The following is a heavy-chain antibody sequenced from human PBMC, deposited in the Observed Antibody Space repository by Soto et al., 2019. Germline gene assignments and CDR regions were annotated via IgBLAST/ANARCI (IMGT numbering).Heavy chain of an antibody. J-gene: IGHJ6*02. CDR2: IFYSGSS. CDR1: GASISSSTYF. CDR3: ARGVHDDADDGCIYV. D-gene: IGHD2-8*01. Sequence: QVQLQESGPGLVKPSETLSLTGTVSGASISSSTYFWGWIRQPPGKRLEWIGSIFYSGSSYYDPSLKSRVTMTVDTSTSQSYLDLSTVTAADTAVYYCARGVHDDADDGCIYVWGQGTTVTVSS. V-gene: IGHV4-39*01.